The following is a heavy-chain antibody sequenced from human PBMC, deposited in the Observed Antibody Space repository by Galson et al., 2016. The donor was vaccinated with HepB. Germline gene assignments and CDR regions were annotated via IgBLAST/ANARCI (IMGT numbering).Heavy chain of an antibody. CDR3: ASDPSLGSNWYNYLDY. CDR2: IKADGSAE. D-gene: IGHD6-13*01. Sequence: SLRLSCAVSGFSFRSYWMSWVRQTPEKGLEWVANIKADGSAEDYVDSVKGRFTISRDNAKSSLYLQMSSLRAEDTAVYYCASDPSLGSNWYNYLDYWGQGARVTVSS. J-gene: IGHJ4*02. V-gene: IGHV3-7*01. CDR1: GFSFRSYW.